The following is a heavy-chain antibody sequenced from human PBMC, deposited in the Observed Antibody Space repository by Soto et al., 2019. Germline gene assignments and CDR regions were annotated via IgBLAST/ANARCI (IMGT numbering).Heavy chain of an antibody. CDR3: TTDCLLVSPATVYVDY. Sequence: VVSLLVSCAASGFTFSNAWMSWVRQAPGKGLEWVGRIKSKTDGGTTDYAAPVKGRFTISRDDSKNTLYLQMNSLKTEDTAVDDCTTDCLLVSPATVYVDYWSQGTRVTVSS. J-gene: IGHJ4*02. D-gene: IGHD2-2*01. V-gene: IGHV3-15*01. CDR2: IKSKTDGGTT. CDR1: GFTFSNAW.